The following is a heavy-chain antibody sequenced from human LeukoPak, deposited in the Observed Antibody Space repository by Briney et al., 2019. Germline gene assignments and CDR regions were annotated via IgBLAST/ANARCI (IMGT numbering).Heavy chain of an antibody. CDR2: INPNSGDT. J-gene: IGHJ3*02. D-gene: IGHD5-18*01. CDR1: GHTFTGYY. CDR3: AREHTYGVHNAFDI. V-gene: IGHV1-2*03. Sequence: LGASVKVSCKASGHTFTGYYIYWVRQAPGQGLEWMGWINPNSGDTKYAQNFQGRVTMTRDTSITTAYVEVSRLRSDDTAIYYCAREHTYGVHNAFDIWGQGTMVTVSS.